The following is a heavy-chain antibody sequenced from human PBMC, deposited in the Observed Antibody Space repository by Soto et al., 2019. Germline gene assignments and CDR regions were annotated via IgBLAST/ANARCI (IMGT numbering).Heavy chain of an antibody. CDR2: ISSSSSTI. Sequence: LRLSCAASGFTFSSYSMNWVRQAPGKGLEWVSYISSSSSTIYYADSVKGRFTISRDNAKNSLYLQMNSLRDEDTAVYYCARDPSAYYDFWSGYSKTGDDYYGMDVWGQGTTVTVSS. CDR3: ARDPSAYYDFWSGYSKTGDDYYGMDV. J-gene: IGHJ6*02. CDR1: GFTFSSYS. D-gene: IGHD3-3*01. V-gene: IGHV3-48*02.